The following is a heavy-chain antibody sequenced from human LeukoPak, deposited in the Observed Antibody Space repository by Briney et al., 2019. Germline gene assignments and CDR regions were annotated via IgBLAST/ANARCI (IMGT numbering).Heavy chain of an antibody. D-gene: IGHD3-10*01. CDR1: GYTSTGYY. J-gene: IGHJ4*02. CDR3: ARVLWFGERGYFDY. Sequence: ASVKVSCKASGYTSTGYYMHWVRQAPGQGLEWMGWINPNSGGTNYAQKFQGRVTMTRDTSISTAYMELSRLRSDDTAVYYCARVLWFGERGYFDYWGQGTLVTVSS. V-gene: IGHV1-2*02. CDR2: INPNSGGT.